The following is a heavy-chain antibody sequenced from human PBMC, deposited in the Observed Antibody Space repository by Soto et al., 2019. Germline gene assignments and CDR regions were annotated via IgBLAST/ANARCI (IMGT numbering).Heavy chain of an antibody. J-gene: IGHJ3*02. CDR3: ALEQSGGDNAFDI. D-gene: IGHD2-21*02. Sequence: EVQLVESGGGLVQPGGSLRLSCAASGCTFSSFHMHWIRHATGKGLEWVSGIGTGDDTYYPGSVQGRFTVTSENRTNSLYLQINSLRAGDTPVYCCALEQSGGDNAFDIWGQGTMVTVSS. V-gene: IGHV3-13*01. CDR1: GCTFSSFH. CDR2: IGTGDDT.